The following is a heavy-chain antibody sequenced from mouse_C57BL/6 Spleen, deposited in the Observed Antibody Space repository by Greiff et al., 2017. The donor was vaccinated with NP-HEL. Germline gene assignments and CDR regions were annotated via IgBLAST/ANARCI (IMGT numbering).Heavy chain of an antibody. Sequence: EVQLVESGEGLVKPGGSLKLSCAASGFTFSSYAMSWVRQTPEKRLEWVAYISSGGDYIYYADTVKGRFTISRDNARNTLYLQMSSLKSEDTAMYYCTRQGEPSTWFAYWGQGTLVTVSA. J-gene: IGHJ3*01. V-gene: IGHV5-9-1*02. CDR1: GFTFSSYA. CDR3: TRQGEPSTWFAY. CDR2: ISSGGDYI.